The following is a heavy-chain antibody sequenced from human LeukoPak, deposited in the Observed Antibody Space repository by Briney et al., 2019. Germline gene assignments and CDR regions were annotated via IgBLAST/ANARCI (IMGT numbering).Heavy chain of an antibody. CDR2: IYHSGST. D-gene: IGHD6-6*01. V-gene: IGHV4-59*01. CDR3: ARGGAARLHFQN. CDR1: GGSISTYY. J-gene: IGHJ1*01. Sequence: SGTLSLTCTVSGGSISTYYWNWIRQPPGKGLEWIGYIYHSGSTNYNPSLQSRVTISVDTSKNQFSLNLNSVTAADTAAYYCARGGAARLHFQNWGQGTLVTVSS.